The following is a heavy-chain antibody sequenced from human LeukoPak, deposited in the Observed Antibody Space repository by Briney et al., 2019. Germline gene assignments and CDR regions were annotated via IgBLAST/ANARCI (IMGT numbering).Heavy chain of an antibody. J-gene: IGHJ4*02. CDR3: ARGLEYYYDSSGYLSS. V-gene: IGHV3-66*01. Sequence: GGSLRLSCAASGFTFKNHAMNWVRQAPGKGLEWVSVIYSGGSTYYADSVKGRFTISRDNSKNTLYLQMNSLRAEDTAVYYCARGLEYYYDSSGYLSSWGQGTLVTVSS. CDR1: GFTFKNHA. CDR2: IYSGGST. D-gene: IGHD3-22*01.